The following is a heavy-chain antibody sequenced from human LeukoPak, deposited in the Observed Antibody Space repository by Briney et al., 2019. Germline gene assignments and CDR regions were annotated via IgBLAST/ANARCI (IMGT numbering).Heavy chain of an antibody. CDR1: GFIFRTYS. CDR3: ARLYRDVTTFDY. Sequence: GGSLRLSCAASGFIFRTYSMIWVRQAPGKGLEWVAYISISGSSIYYADAVKGRFTISRDNAKNSLYLQMSSLRAEDTAVYYCARLYRDVTTFDYWGQGTLVTVSS. V-gene: IGHV3-48*04. CDR2: ISISGSSI. J-gene: IGHJ4*02. D-gene: IGHD4-17*01.